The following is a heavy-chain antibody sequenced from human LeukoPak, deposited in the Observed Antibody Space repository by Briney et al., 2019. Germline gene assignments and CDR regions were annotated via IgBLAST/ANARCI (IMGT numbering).Heavy chain of an antibody. D-gene: IGHD3-22*01. J-gene: IGHJ4*02. V-gene: IGHV4-34*01. CDR3: ARGRASSGYPFDY. CDR1: GGSFSGYY. CDR2: INHSGST. Sequence: PSETLSLTCAVYGGSFSGYYWSWIRQPPGKGLEWIGEINHSGSTNYNPSLKSRVTISVDTSKNQFSLKLSSVTAADTAVYYCARGRASSGYPFDYWGQGTLVTVSS.